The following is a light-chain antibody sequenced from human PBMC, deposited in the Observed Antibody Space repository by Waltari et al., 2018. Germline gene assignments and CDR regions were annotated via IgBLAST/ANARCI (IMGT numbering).Light chain of an antibody. CDR2: DAS. Sequence: EIVLTQSPATLSLSPGETATLSCRASQSVGTYLAWYQQKPGQAPRFLIYDASNRATGIPDRFRCSGSGTDFTLTIDSLEPEDFALYYCQQRSSWTPHTFGQGARLEIK. J-gene: IGKJ2*01. CDR3: QQRSSWTPHT. CDR1: QSVGTY. V-gene: IGKV3-11*01.